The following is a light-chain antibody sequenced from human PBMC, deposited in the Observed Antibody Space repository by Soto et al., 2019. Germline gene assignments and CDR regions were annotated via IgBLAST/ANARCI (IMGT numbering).Light chain of an antibody. Sequence: QSVLTQPASVSGSPGQSITISCTGTSSDVGGYKYVSWYQQHPYKAPKLIIFEVSNRPSGISSRFSGSKSGNTASLTISGLQAEDEADYYCASYTSSSTSVIFGRGTKLTVL. CDR1: SSDVGGYKY. V-gene: IGLV2-14*01. J-gene: IGLJ2*01. CDR2: EVS. CDR3: ASYTSSSTSVI.